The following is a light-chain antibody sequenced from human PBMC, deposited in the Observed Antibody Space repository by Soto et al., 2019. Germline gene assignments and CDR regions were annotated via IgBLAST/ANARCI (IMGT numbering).Light chain of an antibody. CDR1: SSDVGGYNY. J-gene: IGLJ2*01. CDR2: EVS. CDR3: SSYAGSNNLVV. V-gene: IGLV2-8*01. Sequence: QSVLTQPPSASGSPGQSVTISCTGTSSDVGGYNYVSWYQQHPGKAPKLMIYEVSKRPSGVPDRFSGSKSGNTASLTVSGPQAEDEADYYCSSYAGSNNLVVFGGGTKVTVL.